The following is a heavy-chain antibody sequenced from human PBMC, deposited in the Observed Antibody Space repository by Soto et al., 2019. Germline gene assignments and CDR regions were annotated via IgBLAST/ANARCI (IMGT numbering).Heavy chain of an antibody. CDR3: ARDRGRCSSTSCYDYYYGMDV. CDR2: ISAYNGNT. D-gene: IGHD2-2*01. CDR1: GYTFTSYG. V-gene: IGHV1-18*04. Sequence: ASVKVSCKASGYTFTSYGISWVRQAPGQGLEWMGWISAYNGNTSYTQKLQGRVTMTTDTSTSTAYMELRSLRSDDTAVYYCARDRGRCSSTSCYDYYYGMDVWGQGTTVTVSS. J-gene: IGHJ6*02.